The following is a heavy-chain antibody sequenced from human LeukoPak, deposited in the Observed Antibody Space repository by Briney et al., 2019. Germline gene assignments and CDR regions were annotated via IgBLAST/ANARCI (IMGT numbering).Heavy chain of an antibody. Sequence: PGGSLRLSCAASGFTVSSNYMSWVRQAPGKGLEWVSSISSSSIYIYYADSVKGRFTISRDNAKNSLFLQMNSLRAEDTAVYYCAREGALTVTKDAFDIWGQGTMVTVSS. V-gene: IGHV3-21*01. CDR2: ISSSSIYI. CDR1: GFTVSSNY. J-gene: IGHJ3*02. CDR3: AREGALTVTKDAFDI. D-gene: IGHD4-17*01.